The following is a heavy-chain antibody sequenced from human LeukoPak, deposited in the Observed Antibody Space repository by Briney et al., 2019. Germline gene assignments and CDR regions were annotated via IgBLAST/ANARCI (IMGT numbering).Heavy chain of an antibody. CDR3: VKNFGITPYYFDH. D-gene: IGHD3-16*01. CDR1: GFTFNNYA. V-gene: IGHV3-23*01. J-gene: IGHJ4*02. Sequence: GGSLRLSCAASGFTFNNYAMIWVRQAPGKGLEWVSGISGPGINTYDVDSVKGRFTISRDNSKNTVYLQMNSLRTDDTALYYCVKNFGITPYYFDHWGQGTLVTVSS. CDR2: ISGPGINT.